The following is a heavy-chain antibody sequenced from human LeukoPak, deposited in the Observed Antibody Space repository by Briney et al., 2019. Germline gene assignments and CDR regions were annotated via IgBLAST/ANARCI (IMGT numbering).Heavy chain of an antibody. J-gene: IGHJ4*02. CDR3: ASGGVTVYSYGPDY. CDR1: GGILSKWS. V-gene: IGHV1-69*13. D-gene: IGHD5-18*01. CDR2: IIPEFDEA. Sequence: GASVKVSCRASGGILSKWSISWVRQAPGQGLEWVGTIIPEFDEAHYAQKLQGRVTISADDSATAAYLELSSLRSDDTAVYYCASGGVTVYSYGPDYRGQGTLVAVSS.